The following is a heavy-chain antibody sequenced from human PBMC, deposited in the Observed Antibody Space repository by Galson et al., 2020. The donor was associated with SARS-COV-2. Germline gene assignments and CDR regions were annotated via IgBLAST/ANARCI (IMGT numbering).Heavy chain of an antibody. CDR1: GFTFSSYA. J-gene: IGHJ3*02. CDR2: ISYYGSNK. D-gene: IGHD1-26*01. CDR3: ARPYSGSYFAAFDI. V-gene: IGHV3-30-3*01. Sequence: GGSLRLSCAASGFTFSSYAMHWVRQAPGKGLEWVAVISYYGSNKYYADSVKGRFTISRDNSKNTLYLQMNSLRAEDTAVYYCARPYSGSYFAAFDIWGQGTMVTVSS.